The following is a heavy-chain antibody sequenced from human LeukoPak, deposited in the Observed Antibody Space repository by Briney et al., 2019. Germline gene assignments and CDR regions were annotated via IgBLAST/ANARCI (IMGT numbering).Heavy chain of an antibody. CDR3: ARGELFIDY. CDR2: ISSISSTI. V-gene: IGHV3-48*01. Sequence: GGSLRLSCAASGFTFSSYSMNWVRQAPGKGLEWVSYISSISSTIYYADSVKGRFTISRDNAKNSLYLQMNSLRAEDTAVYYCARGELFIDYWGRGTLVTVSS. J-gene: IGHJ4*02. CDR1: GFTFSSYS. D-gene: IGHD3-10*01.